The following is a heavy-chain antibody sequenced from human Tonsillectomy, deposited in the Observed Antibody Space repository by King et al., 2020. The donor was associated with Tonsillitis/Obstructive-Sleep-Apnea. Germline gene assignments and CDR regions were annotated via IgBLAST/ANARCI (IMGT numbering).Heavy chain of an antibody. CDR1: GYSFTSFW. CDR3: VRRGLGDYVSYFDY. J-gene: IGHJ4*02. Sequence: EVQLVQSGAEVNKPGESLKISCKGSGYSFTSFWIGWVRQMPGKGLEWMGIIYPGDSDTRYSPSFQGQVTISADKSTNTAYVQWSSLKASDTAMYYCVRRGLGDYVSYFDYWGQGTLVTVSS. D-gene: IGHD4-17*01. V-gene: IGHV5-51*01. CDR2: IYPGDSDT.